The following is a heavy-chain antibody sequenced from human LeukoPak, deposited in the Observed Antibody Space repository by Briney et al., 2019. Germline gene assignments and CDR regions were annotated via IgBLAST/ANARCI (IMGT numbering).Heavy chain of an antibody. V-gene: IGHV3-7*01. Sequence: GGSLRLSCAASGFTFSSYWMTWVRQAPGKGLEWVANIKQDGSEKYYVDSVKGRFTISRDNAKNSLSLQMNSLRAEDTAVYYCARAVRDRGVILPWFDPWGQGTLVTVSS. D-gene: IGHD3-10*01. J-gene: IGHJ5*02. CDR3: ARAVRDRGVILPWFDP. CDR1: GFTFSSYW. CDR2: IKQDGSEK.